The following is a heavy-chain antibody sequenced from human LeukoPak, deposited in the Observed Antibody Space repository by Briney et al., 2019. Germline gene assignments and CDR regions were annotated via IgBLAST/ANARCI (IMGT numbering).Heavy chain of an antibody. J-gene: IGHJ4*02. V-gene: IGHV4-61*02. CDR2: IYTSGST. Sequence: PSETQSLTCTVSGGSISSGSYYWSWIRQPAGKGLEWIGRIYTSGSTSYNPSLKSRVTISLDTSKNQFSLKLSSVTAADTAVYCCARYSSSSGVDYWGQGTLVTVSS. CDR1: GGSISSGSYY. CDR3: ARYSSSSGVDY. D-gene: IGHD6-6*01.